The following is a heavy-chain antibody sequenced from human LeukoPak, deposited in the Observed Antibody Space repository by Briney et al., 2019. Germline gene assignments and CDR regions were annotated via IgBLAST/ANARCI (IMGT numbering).Heavy chain of an antibody. CDR1: GCSFSSRW. J-gene: IGHJ4*02. D-gene: IGHD1-26*01. Sequence: GGSLRLSCAASGCSFSSRWMSWARHSTGKGLEWVSNIKRDGSGEYYVDSVKGRFTISRDNAKNSLYLQMNSLRAEDAAVYFCASLLGDKTIFDYWGQGALVTVPS. CDR3: ASLLGDKTIFDY. CDR2: IKRDGSGE. V-gene: IGHV3-7*01.